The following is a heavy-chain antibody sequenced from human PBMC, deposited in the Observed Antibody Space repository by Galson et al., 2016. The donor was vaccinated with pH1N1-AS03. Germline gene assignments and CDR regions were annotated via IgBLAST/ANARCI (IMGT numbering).Heavy chain of an antibody. D-gene: IGHD6-19*01. V-gene: IGHV3-33*01. CDR2: MSHDDTYT. J-gene: IGHJ4*02. CDR1: GFTFSNYG. CDR3: ARISARLGKLDS. Sequence: SLRLSCAAFGFTFSNYGMHWVRLPPGKGLEWVATMSHDDTYTEYADSVRGRFTVSRDNSRLFLHMNTLRVDDTAVHYCARISARLGKLDSWGQGTLVTVSS.